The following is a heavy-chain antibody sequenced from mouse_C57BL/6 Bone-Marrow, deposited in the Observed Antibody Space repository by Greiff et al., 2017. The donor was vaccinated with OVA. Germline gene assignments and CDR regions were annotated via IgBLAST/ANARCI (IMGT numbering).Heavy chain of an antibody. V-gene: IGHV1-15*01. CDR3: TRSYSNYGDFDY. D-gene: IGHD2-5*01. Sequence: QVQLQQSGAELVRPGASVTLSCKASGYTFTDYEMPWVKQPPVHGLEWIGAIDPDTGGPHYNQKFKGKAILTAEKSSSTAYMELRSLTAEDSAVYYCTRSYSNYGDFDYWGQGTTLTVSS. CDR1: GYTFTDYE. J-gene: IGHJ2*01. CDR2: IDPDTGGP.